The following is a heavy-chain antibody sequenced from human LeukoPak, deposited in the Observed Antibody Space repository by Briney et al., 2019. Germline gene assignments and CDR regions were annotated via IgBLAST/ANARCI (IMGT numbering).Heavy chain of an antibody. D-gene: IGHD3-9*01. CDR3: ARYDILTGYYGY. J-gene: IGHJ4*02. Sequence: SETLTLTCTVSGGSISSSSYYWGWIRQPPGKGLEWIGSIYYSGSTYYNPSLKSRVTISVDTSKNQFSLRLSSVTAADTAVYYCARYDILTGYYGYWGQGTLVTVSS. CDR2: IYYSGST. V-gene: IGHV4-39*01. CDR1: GGSISSSSYY.